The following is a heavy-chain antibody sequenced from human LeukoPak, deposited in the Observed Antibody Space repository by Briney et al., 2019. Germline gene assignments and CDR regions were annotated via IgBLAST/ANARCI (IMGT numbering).Heavy chain of an antibody. CDR2: IYYSGDT. CDR3: VRGPYGSSISNWFDP. V-gene: IGHV4-59*01. Sequence: PSETLSLTCFVSGGSIIGYSWSWIRQAPGKGLEWIGYIYYSGDTYYNPSLNSRLSMSVDTPKKQFSLKLESVTAADTAVYYCVRGPYGSSISNWFDPWGQGVLVTVSS. J-gene: IGHJ5*02. D-gene: IGHD3-10*01. CDR1: GGSIIGYS.